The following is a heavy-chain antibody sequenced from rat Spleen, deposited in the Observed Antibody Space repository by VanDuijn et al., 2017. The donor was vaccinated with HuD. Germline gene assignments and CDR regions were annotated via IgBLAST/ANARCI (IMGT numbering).Heavy chain of an antibody. CDR1: GFTFSNYY. Sequence: EVQLVESGGGLVQPGRSLKLSCAASGFTFSNYYMAWVRQAPTKGLEWVASISTGGGNTYYRDSVKGRFTISRDNAKSTLYLQRDSLRSEDTATYYCASHIIRGRSFDYWGQGVMVTVSS. CDR3: ASHIIRGRSFDY. V-gene: IGHV5-25*01. J-gene: IGHJ2*01. D-gene: IGHD4-3*01. CDR2: ISTGGGNT.